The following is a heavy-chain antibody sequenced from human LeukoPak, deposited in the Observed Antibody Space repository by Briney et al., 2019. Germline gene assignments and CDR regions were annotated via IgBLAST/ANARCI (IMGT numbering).Heavy chain of an antibody. CDR3: ARGSRGTYHYDSSGYIRGDS. Sequence: ASVKVSCKACGYTFTSYGISWVRQPSGQALEWMGCISDYNGNTNYAQKLQGRVTMTTDTSTHTAYMALKGLRSDGTPVYYCARGSRGTYHYDSSGYIRGDSWGQGTLVTVSS. CDR1: GYTFTSYG. J-gene: IGHJ4*02. CDR2: ISDYNGNT. V-gene: IGHV1-18*01. D-gene: IGHD3-22*01.